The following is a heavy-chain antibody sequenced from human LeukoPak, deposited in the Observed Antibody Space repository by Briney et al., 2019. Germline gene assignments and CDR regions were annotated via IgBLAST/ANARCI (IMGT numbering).Heavy chain of an antibody. CDR3: ARVGYFGSGNYYNDRGAFDY. Sequence: PSETLSLTCAVSGASISSSNYYWGWVRQSPGKGLEWIGNIYSSGNTYYNASLKSRVTISVDTSKNQFSLKLSSVTAADTAVYYCARVGYFGSGNYYNDRGAFDYWGQGTLVTVSS. D-gene: IGHD3-10*01. J-gene: IGHJ4*02. CDR2: IYSSGNT. V-gene: IGHV4-39*07. CDR1: GASISSSNYY.